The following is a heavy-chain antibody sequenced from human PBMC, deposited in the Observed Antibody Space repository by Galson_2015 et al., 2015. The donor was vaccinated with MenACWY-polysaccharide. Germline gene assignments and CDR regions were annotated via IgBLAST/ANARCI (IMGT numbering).Heavy chain of an antibody. D-gene: IGHD3-22*01. CDR2: IKQDGSEK. Sequence: SLRLSCAASGFTFSSYWMSWVRQAPGKGLEWGANIKQDGSEKYYVDSVKGRFTISRDNAKNSLYLQMNSLSAEDTAVYYCARDSMHDSSGSIDYWVQGTLVTVSS. CDR3: ARDSMHDSSGSIDY. J-gene: IGHJ4*02. V-gene: IGHV3-7*01. CDR1: GFTFSSYW.